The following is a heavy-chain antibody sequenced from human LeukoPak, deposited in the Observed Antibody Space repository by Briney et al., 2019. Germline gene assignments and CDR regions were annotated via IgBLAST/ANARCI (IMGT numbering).Heavy chain of an antibody. J-gene: IGHJ4*02. CDR3: ARGSFSRWTTQSYFDY. D-gene: IGHD2-15*01. CDR2: MTPNSGNT. V-gene: IGHV1-8*01. CDR1: GYTFTSYD. Sequence: ASVKVSCKASGYTFTSYDTYWLRQAPGQGPEWMGWMTPNSGNTGSAQRFQGRVTMTRNTSMSSAYMELSSLRPEDTAVYYCARGSFSRWTTQSYFDYWGQGTLVTVSS.